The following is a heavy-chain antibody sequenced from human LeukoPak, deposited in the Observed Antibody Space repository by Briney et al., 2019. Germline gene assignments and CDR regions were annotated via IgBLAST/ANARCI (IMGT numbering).Heavy chain of an antibody. D-gene: IGHD3-10*01. Sequence: GESLKISCKGSGYSFTNYWIDWVRQMPGQGLEWMAIIYPGDAEARYSPSFQGQVTLSVDTSISTTYLRWSSLKASDTAMYYCARRGWGFGEPKRDHDTFDIWGQGTMVTVSS. V-gene: IGHV5-51*01. CDR1: GYSFTNYW. CDR3: ARRGWGFGEPKRDHDTFDI. CDR2: IYPGDAEA. J-gene: IGHJ3*02.